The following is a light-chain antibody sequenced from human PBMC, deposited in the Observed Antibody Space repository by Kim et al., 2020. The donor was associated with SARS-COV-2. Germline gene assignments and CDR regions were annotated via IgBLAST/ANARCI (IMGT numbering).Light chain of an antibody. CDR1: QSVSSN. CDR2: GAS. J-gene: IGKJ2*01. V-gene: IGKV3-15*01. CDR3: QQYNDWPYT. Sequence: ERVMTQSPATLSVSPGERATLSCRASQSVSSNLAWYQQKPGQAPRLLIYGASTSATGIPARFSGSGSGTEFTLTISSLQSEDFAVYYCQQYNDWPYTFGQGTKLEI.